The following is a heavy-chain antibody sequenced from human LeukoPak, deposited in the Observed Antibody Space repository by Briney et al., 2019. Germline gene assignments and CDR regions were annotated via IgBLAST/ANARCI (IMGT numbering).Heavy chain of an antibody. J-gene: IGHJ4*02. CDR3: ARASGPRAPFDY. V-gene: IGHV4-30-2*01. Sequence: SQTLSLTCAVSGGSISSGGYSWSWIRQPPGKGLAWIGYIYHSGSTYYNPSLKSRVTISVDRSKNQFSLKLSSVTAADTAVYYCARASGPRAPFDYWGQGTLVTVSS. CDR2: IYHSGST. D-gene: IGHD1-26*01. CDR1: GGSISSGGYS.